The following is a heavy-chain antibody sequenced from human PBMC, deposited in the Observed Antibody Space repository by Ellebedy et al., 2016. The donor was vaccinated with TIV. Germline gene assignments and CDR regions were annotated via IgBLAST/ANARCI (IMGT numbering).Heavy chain of an antibody. CDR1: GFTFSNAW. D-gene: IGHD3-22*01. CDR2: IKSKTDGGTT. V-gene: IGHV3-15*01. J-gene: IGHJ3*02. CDR3: TTDYRITMIVVVITHDAFDI. Sequence: PGGSLRLSCAASGFTFSNAWMSWVRQAPGKGLEWVGRIKSKTDGGTTDYAAPVKGRFTISRDDSKNTLYLQMNSLKTEDTAVYYCTTDYRITMIVVVITHDAFDIWGQGTMVTVSS.